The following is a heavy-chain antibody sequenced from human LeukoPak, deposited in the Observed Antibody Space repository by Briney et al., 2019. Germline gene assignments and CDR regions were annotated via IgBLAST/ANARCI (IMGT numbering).Heavy chain of an antibody. Sequence: PSETLSLTCTVSGYSISSGYYWGWIRQPPGKGLEWIGSIYHSGSTYYNPSLKSRVTISVDTSKNQFSLKLSSVTAADTAVYYCARRYNWNLGYFDYWGQGTLVTVSS. D-gene: IGHD1-20*01. CDR2: IYHSGST. CDR1: GYSISSGYY. V-gene: IGHV4-38-2*02. J-gene: IGHJ4*02. CDR3: ARRYNWNLGYFDY.